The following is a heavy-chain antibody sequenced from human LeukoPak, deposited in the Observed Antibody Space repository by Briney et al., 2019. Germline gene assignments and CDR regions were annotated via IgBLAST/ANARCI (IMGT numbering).Heavy chain of an antibody. CDR2: IYHSGST. J-gene: IGHJ5*02. CDR3: ARHDYIWGSYRRFDP. CDR1: GASISPDY. V-gene: IGHV4-39*01. D-gene: IGHD3-16*02. Sequence: PSETLSLTCTVSGASISPDYWGWIRQPPGKGLEWIGSIYHSGSTYHKPSLKSRVTISVDTSKNQFSLKLNSVTAADTAVYYCARHDYIWGSYRRFDPWGQGTLVTVSS.